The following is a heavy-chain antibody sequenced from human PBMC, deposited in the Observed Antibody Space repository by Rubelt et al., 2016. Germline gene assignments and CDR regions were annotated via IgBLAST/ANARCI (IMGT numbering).Heavy chain of an antibody. V-gene: IGHV1-2*02. CDR2: INPNSGGT. CDR1: GYTFTGYY. J-gene: IGHJ4*02. Sequence: QVQLVQSGAEVKKPGASVKVSCKASGYTFTGYYMHWVRQAPGQGLEWMGWINPNSGGTNYAQKFQGRYAMTGETSSSTAYMELGRLRSADRAVYYCARFAIGGHSSGYLFDYWGQGTLVTVSS. CDR3: ARFAIGGHSSGYLFDY. D-gene: IGHD3-22*01.